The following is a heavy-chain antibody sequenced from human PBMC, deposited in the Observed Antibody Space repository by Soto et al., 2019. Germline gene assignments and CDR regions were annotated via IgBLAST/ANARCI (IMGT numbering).Heavy chain of an antibody. V-gene: IGHV3-21*01. CDR2: ISSSSSYI. J-gene: IGHJ4*02. CDR3: ARDNPPPPLECPPPAY. D-gene: IGHD3-3*01. Sequence: GGSLRRSCGVSGFTFSSYSINWIRQAPGEGLEWVSSISSSSSYIDDADTVKGRFTISRDNAKNSLYLQMNSLRAKDTAVYYCARDNPPPPLECPPPAYWGQGTLVPVSS. CDR1: GFTFSSYS.